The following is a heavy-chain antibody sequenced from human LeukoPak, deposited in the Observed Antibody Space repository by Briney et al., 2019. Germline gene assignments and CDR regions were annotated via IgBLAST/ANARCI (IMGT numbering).Heavy chain of an antibody. D-gene: IGHD6-6*01. CDR2: IHSSGSA. J-gene: IGHJ6*03. V-gene: IGHV4-4*09. Sequence: SETLSLTRTVSGGSINSYYWSWIRQPPGKGLEWIGYIHSSGSANYNPSLKSRVTMSVDASKNQFSLKLSSVTAADTAGYYCARRGGGGIGGRPRNYYHKDVWGKGTTVTVSS. CDR3: ARRGGGGIGGRPRNYYHKDV. CDR1: GGSINSYY.